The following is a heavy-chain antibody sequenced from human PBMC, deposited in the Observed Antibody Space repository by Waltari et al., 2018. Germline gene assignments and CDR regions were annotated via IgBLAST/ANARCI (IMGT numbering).Heavy chain of an antibody. CDR1: GGSISSSRYY. CDR3: ARQWGGKAPSDY. J-gene: IGHJ4*02. Sequence: QLQLQESGPGLVKPSETLSLTCTVSGGSISSSRYYWGWIRQPPGKGLEWFGSIYYRGRTYYNPSLTSRVTISVDTSKNQFSLKLSSVTAADTAVYYCARQWGGKAPSDYWGQGTLVTVSS. CDR2: IYYRGRT. V-gene: IGHV4-39*01. D-gene: IGHD6-13*01.